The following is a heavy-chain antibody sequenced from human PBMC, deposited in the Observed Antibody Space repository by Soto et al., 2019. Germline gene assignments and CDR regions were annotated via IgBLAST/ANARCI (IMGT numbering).Heavy chain of an antibody. V-gene: IGHV1-46*01. D-gene: IGHD7-27*01. CDR3: ARDRWGTPDF. CDR1: GYTFVSHY. J-gene: IGHJ4*02. Sequence: ASVKVSCKASGYTFVSHYIHWVRQAPGQGLEWMGIINPSSGSATYTRQFQGRVTMTTDTSTNSVFLEMNTLKTDDTAVYYCARDRWGTPDFWGQGTLVTVSS. CDR2: INPSSGSA.